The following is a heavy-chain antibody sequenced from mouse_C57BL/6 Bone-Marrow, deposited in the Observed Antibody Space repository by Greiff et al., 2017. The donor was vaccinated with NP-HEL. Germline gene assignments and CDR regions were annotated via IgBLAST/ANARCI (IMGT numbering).Heavy chain of an antibody. CDR3: ARDDDGYSFAY. Sequence: EVQGVESGGGLVKPGGSLKLSCAASGFTFSSYAMSWVRQTPEKRLEWVATISAGGSYTYYPDTVKGRFTISRDNAKNNLYLQMSHLKSEDTAMYYCARDDDGYSFAYWGQGTLVTVSA. CDR1: GFTFSSYA. J-gene: IGHJ3*01. CDR2: ISAGGSYT. D-gene: IGHD2-3*01. V-gene: IGHV5-4*01.